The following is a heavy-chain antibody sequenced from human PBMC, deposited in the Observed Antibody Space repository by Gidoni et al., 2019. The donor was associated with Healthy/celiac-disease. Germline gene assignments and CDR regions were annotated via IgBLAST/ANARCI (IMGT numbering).Heavy chain of an antibody. J-gene: IGHJ6*02. CDR1: GCTFRRHA. CDR2: IIPIFGTA. CDR3: ARAGYCSGGSCYSVLDYYYYGMDV. D-gene: IGHD2-15*01. Sequence: QVQLLQSGAEVKKPGDSVKVSCTASGCTFRRHATSWVRQAPGQGLEWMGGIIPIFGTANYAQKFQGRVTITADESTSTAYMELSSLRSEDTAVYYCARAGYCSGGSCYSVLDYYYYGMDVWGQGTTVTVSS. V-gene: IGHV1-69*01.